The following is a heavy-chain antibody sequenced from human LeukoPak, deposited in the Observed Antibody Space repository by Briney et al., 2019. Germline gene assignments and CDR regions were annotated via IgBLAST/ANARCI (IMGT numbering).Heavy chain of an antibody. CDR2: IKQDGSEK. CDR1: GFTVSNKY. V-gene: IGHV3-7*04. D-gene: IGHD6-13*01. J-gene: IGHJ4*02. CDR3: ARGTIAAAGYYYFDY. Sequence: GGSLGLSCAASGFTVSNKYMSWVRQAPGKGLEWVANIKQDGSEKYYVDSVKGRFTISRDNAKDSLYLQMNSLRAEDTAVYYCARGTIAAAGYYYFDYWGQGTLVTVSS.